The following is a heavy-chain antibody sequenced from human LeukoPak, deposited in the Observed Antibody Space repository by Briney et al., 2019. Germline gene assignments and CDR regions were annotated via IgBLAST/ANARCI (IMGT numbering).Heavy chain of an antibody. D-gene: IGHD2-15*01. J-gene: IGHJ4*02. CDR2: ISTYNDNT. CDR1: GYTFTSYG. V-gene: IGHV1-18*01. Sequence: ASVKVSCKASGYTFTSYGITWVRQAPGQGLEWMGWISTYNDNTNYAQKLQGRVTMTTDTSTSTAYMELRSLRSDDTAVYYCARVAFRYCSGGSCYFDYWGQGTLVTVSS. CDR3: ARVAFRYCSGGSCYFDY.